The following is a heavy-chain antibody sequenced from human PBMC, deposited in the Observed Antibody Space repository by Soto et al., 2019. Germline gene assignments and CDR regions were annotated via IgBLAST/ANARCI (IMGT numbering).Heavy chain of an antibody. CDR2: IDPSDSYT. V-gene: IGHV5-10-1*01. CDR3: ARRPYCSSTSCYFDY. CDR1: GYSFTSYW. D-gene: IGHD2-2*01. J-gene: IGHJ4*02. Sequence: EVQLVHSGAEVKKPGESLRISCKGSGYSFTSYWISWVRQMPGKGLEWMGRIDPSDSYTNYSPSFQGHVTISADKSISTAYLQWSSLKASDTAMYYCARRPYCSSTSCYFDYWGQGTLVTVSS.